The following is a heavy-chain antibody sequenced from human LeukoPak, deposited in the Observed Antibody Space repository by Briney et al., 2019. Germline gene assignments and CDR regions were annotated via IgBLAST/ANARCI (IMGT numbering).Heavy chain of an antibody. CDR1: GFNVRSKY. CDR3: ARVSFGPASEWFDP. CDR2: FYSGGTT. Sequence: GGSVRLSCAASGFNVRSKYMSWVRQAPGKGLEGVSVFYSGGTTAYADSVKGRFTVSIGNSNNTRYLQMNRLRAEDTAVYYCARVSFGPASEWFDPWGQGTPVTVSS. V-gene: IGHV3-53*01. J-gene: IGHJ5*02. D-gene: IGHD3/OR15-3a*01.